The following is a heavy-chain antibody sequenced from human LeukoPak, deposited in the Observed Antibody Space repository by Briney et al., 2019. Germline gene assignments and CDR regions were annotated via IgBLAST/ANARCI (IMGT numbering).Heavy chain of an antibody. D-gene: IGHD3-10*01. J-gene: IGHJ6*04. Sequence: ASVKVSSKASGYTCTSYAMHWVRQAPGQRLERMGWIDAGNGKTKYSQKFQGRVTITRDTSASTAYMELSSLRSGDTAVYYCARSHVLLWFGPRSGDYYYYYGMDVWGKGTTVTVSS. V-gene: IGHV1-3*01. CDR2: IDAGNGKT. CDR3: ARSHVLLWFGPRSGDYYYYYGMDV. CDR1: GYTCTSYA.